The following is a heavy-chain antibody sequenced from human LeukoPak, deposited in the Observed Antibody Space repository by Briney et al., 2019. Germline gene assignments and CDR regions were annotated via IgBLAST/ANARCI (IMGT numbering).Heavy chain of an antibody. CDR1: GFTFSSYW. D-gene: IGHD3-10*01. Sequence: GGSLRLSCAASGFTFSSYWMSWVRQAPGKGLEWVANINQDGSEKYYVDSVKGRFTISRDNAKNALYLQMNSLRVEDTAVYYCAXAPXGSGSVYYFDYWGQGTLVTVSS. CDR3: AXAPXGSGSVYYFDY. CDR2: INQDGSEK. V-gene: IGHV3-7*01. J-gene: IGHJ4*02.